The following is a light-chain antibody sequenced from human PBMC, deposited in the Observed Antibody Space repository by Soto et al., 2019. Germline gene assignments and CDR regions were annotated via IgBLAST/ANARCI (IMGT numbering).Light chain of an antibody. CDR1: QSVSSSY. J-gene: IGKJ1*01. Sequence: EIVLTQSPGTLSLSPVERATLSCRASQSVSSSYLAWYQQKPGQAPRLLIYGASSRATGIPDRFSGSGSETDFTLTISRLEPEDFAVYYCQQYGSSSWTFGQGTKVEIK. CDR2: GAS. V-gene: IGKV3-20*01. CDR3: QQYGSSSWT.